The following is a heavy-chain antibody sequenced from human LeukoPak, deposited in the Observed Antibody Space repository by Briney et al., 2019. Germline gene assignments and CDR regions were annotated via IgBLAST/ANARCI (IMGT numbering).Heavy chain of an antibody. CDR1: GFTVSSHY. J-gene: IGHJ4*02. CDR2: IKQDGSEK. Sequence: PGGSLRLSCAASGFTVSSHYMSWVRQAPGKGLEWVANIKQDGSEKYYVDSVKGRFTISRDNTKNSLYLQMNSLRAEDTAVYYCARDRLGEYYDFWSGYYPFDYWGQGTLVTVSS. V-gene: IGHV3-7*05. CDR3: ARDRLGEYYDFWSGYYPFDY. D-gene: IGHD3-3*01.